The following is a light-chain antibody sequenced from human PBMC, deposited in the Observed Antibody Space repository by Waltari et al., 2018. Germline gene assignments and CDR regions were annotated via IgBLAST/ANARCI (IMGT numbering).Light chain of an antibody. V-gene: IGLV1-44*01. CDR3: AAWDDSLNGLWV. CDR1: SSNTGSNT. CDR2: SNN. Sequence: QSVLTQPPSASGTPGQRVTISCSGSSSNTGSNTVNWYQQLPGTAPKLLIYSNNHRPSGVPDRFSGSKSGTSASLAISGLQSEDEADYYCAAWDDSLNGLWVFGGGTKLTVL. J-gene: IGLJ3*02.